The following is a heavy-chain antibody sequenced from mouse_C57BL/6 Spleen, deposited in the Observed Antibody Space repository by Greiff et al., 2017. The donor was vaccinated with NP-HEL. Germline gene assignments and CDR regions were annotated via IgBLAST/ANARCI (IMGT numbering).Heavy chain of an antibody. J-gene: IGHJ3*01. D-gene: IGHD3-2*02. V-gene: IGHV1-54*01. CDR1: GYAFTNYL. CDR3: ARSGDSSGYVY. CDR2: INPGSGGT. Sequence: VQLQQSGAELVRPGTSVKVSCKASGYAFTNYLIEWVKQRPGQGLEWIGVINPGSGGTNYNEKFKGKATLTADKSSSTAYMQLSSLTSEDDAVYFCARSGDSSGYVYWGQGTLVTVSA.